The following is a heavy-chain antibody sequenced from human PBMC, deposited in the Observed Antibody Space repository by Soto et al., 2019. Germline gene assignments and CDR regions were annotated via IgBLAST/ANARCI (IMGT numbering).Heavy chain of an antibody. CDR2: IYYSGNT. CDR1: GDSISSGDYY. D-gene: IGHD5-12*01. J-gene: IGHJ4*02. CDR3: ARDFKRYSGPPGPLDY. Sequence: SETLSLTCTVSGDSISSGDYYWSWIRQPPGKGLEWIGCIYYSGNTYYNPSLKRRFSISVDTSKNQFSLQLSSVTVADTAVYYCARDFKRYSGPPGPLDYWGQGTPVTVSS. V-gene: IGHV4-30-4*08.